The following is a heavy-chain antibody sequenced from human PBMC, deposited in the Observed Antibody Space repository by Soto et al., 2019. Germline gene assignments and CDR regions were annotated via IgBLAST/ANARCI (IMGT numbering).Heavy chain of an antibody. CDR2: IYPGDSDT. Sequence: PGESLKISCKGSGYSFTSYWIGWVRQMPGKGLEWMGIIYPGDSDTRYSPSFQGQVTISADKSISTAYLQWSSLKASDTAMYYCATSTYDILTGSYGMDVWGQGTTVTVSS. CDR1: GYSFTSYW. V-gene: IGHV5-51*01. J-gene: IGHJ6*02. CDR3: ATSTYDILTGSYGMDV. D-gene: IGHD3-9*01.